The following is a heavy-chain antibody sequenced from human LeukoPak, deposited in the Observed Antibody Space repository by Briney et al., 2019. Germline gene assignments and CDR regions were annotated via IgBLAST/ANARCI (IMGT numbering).Heavy chain of an antibody. D-gene: IGHD3-22*01. CDR3: ARTNVYYYASSDYYPYFDY. Sequence: ASVKVSCKASGYTFTSYGISWVRQAPGQGLEWMGWISAYNGNTNYAQKLQDRVTMTTDTSTSTAYMELRSLRSDDTAVYYCARTNVYYYASSDYYPYFDYWAQGTLVTVSS. CDR2: ISAYNGNT. V-gene: IGHV1-18*01. CDR1: GYTFTSYG. J-gene: IGHJ4*02.